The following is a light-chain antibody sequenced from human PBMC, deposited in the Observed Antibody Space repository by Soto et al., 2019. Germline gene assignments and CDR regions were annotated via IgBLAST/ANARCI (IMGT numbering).Light chain of an antibody. V-gene: IGKV2-28*01. CDR3: MQALETPLT. Sequence: DIVMTQSPLSLPVTPGEPASISCMSSQSLLHSNGYKYLDWYLQKPGQSPQLLIYLGSNRASGVPDRFSGSGSNTDFTLKISRVEAEDVGVYYCMQALETPLTFGGGTKVEIK. CDR1: QSLLHSNGYKY. CDR2: LGS. J-gene: IGKJ4*01.